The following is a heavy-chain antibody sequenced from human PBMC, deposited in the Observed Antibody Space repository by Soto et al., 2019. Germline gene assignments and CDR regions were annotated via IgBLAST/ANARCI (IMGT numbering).Heavy chain of an antibody. CDR3: AAGYDYGDYPNWFDP. V-gene: IGHV3-23*01. D-gene: IGHD4-17*01. CDR2: ISGSGGIT. Sequence: PGGSLRLSCAASGFIFNSYAMSWVRQAPGKGLEWVSAISGSGGITYYAASVTRRFTISRDNSKNTVYLQLNSLRAEDTAIYYCAAGYDYGDYPNWFDPWGQGTLVTVS. J-gene: IGHJ5*02. CDR1: GFIFNSYA.